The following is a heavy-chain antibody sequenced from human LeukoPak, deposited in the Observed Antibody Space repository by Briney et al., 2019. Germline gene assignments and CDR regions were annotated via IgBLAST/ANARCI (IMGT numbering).Heavy chain of an antibody. CDR3: ARGPSGYCSGGNCYGDY. CDR2: ISSSSSYI. D-gene: IGHD2-15*01. CDR1: GFTFSSYS. J-gene: IGHJ4*02. V-gene: IGHV3-21*01. Sequence: GGSLRLSCAASGFTFSSYSMNWVRQAPGKGLEWVSSISSSSSYIYYADSVKGRFTISRDNAKNSLYLQMNSLRAEDTAVYYCARGPSGYCSGGNCYGDYWGQGTLVTVSS.